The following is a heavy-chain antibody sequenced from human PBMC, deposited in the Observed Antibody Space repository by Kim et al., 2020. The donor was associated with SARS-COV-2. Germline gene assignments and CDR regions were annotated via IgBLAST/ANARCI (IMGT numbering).Heavy chain of an antibody. CDR1: GASMNTRQDY. D-gene: IGHD6-13*01. Sequence: SETLSLTCSVSGASMNTRQDYWAWVRQHAGVGLEWLGYISAYGHTNYTPSLRSRLSLSFDPSSGHFSLQLASVTDADTAVYFCARLVSRAAPDWYFDRWGRGIMVTVSS. CDR3: ARLVSRAAPDWYFDR. V-gene: IGHV4-31*03. CDR2: ISAYGHT. J-gene: IGHJ2*01.